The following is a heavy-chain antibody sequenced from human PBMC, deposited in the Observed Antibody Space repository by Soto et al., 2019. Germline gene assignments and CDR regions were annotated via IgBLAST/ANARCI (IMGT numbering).Heavy chain of an antibody. CDR1: GGSFSGYY. J-gene: IGHJ4*02. D-gene: IGHD6-19*01. CDR2: INHSGST. V-gene: IGHV4-34*01. Sequence: QVQLQQWGAGLLKPSETLSLTCAVYGGSFSGYYWTWIRQPPGKGLEWIGEINHSGSTNYNPSLKSRVTISVDTSKKQLFLKLSSVTAADTAVHYCARAVSGQDYWGQGTLVTVSS. CDR3: ARAVSGQDY.